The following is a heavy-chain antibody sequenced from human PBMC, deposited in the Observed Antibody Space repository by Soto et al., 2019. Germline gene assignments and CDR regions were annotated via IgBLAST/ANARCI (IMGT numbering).Heavy chain of an antibody. CDR1: GGSISSYY. CDR2: IYNSGST. J-gene: IGHJ4*02. D-gene: IGHD3-10*01. CDR3: ARRVKYDSGRRPAYFFDY. Sequence: LPETLSLTCTFSGGSISSYYWSWIRQPPGKGLEWIGYIYNSGSTNYNPSLKSRVTISVDTSKNQFSLKLRSVMAADTAVYYCARRVKYDSGRRPAYFFDYWGQGTLVTVSS. V-gene: IGHV4-59*01.